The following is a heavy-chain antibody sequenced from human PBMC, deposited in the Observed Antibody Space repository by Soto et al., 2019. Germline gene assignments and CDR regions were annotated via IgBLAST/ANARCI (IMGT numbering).Heavy chain of an antibody. CDR2: IYDSGCT. D-gene: IGHD3-16*01. CDR3: ARDFGGLRRTYYYYGMDV. CDR1: GGYISGGGYY. J-gene: IGHJ6*02. V-gene: IGHV4-31*01. Sequence: SETLSLTCTVSGGYISGGGYYWSWNRQHPGKGLEWIGYIYDSGCTDYNPSLKSLVTISVETPQNQFSLEQSSVTAADTAVYYCARDFGGLRRTYYYYGMDVWGQGTTVTVSS.